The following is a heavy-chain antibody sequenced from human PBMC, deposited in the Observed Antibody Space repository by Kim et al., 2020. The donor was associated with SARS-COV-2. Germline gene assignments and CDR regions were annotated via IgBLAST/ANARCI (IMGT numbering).Heavy chain of an antibody. CDR3: AKDKYQLLIPDY. D-gene: IGHD2-2*01. CDR2: ISYDGSNK. CDR1: GFTFSSYG. J-gene: IGHJ4*02. Sequence: GGSLRLSCAASGFTFSSYGMHWVRQAPGKGLEWVAVISYDGSNKYYADSVKGRFTISRDNSKNTLYLQMNSLRAEDTAVYYCAKDKYQLLIPDYWGQGTLVTVSS. V-gene: IGHV3-30*18.